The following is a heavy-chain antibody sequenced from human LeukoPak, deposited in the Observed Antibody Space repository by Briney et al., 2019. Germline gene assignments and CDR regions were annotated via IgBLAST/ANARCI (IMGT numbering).Heavy chain of an antibody. CDR1: GFTFSSYA. D-gene: IGHD5-24*01. Sequence: PGGSLRLSCAASGFTFSSYAMSWVRQAPGKGLKWVSAISGSGGSTYYADSVKGRFTISRDNSKNTLYLQMNSLRAEDTAVYYCAKDVEMATILAGFGFDYWGQGTLVTVSS. V-gene: IGHV3-23*01. CDR3: AKDVEMATILAGFGFDY. CDR2: ISGSGGST. J-gene: IGHJ4*02.